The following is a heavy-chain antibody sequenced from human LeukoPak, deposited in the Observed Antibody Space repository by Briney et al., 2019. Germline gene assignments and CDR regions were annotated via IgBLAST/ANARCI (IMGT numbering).Heavy chain of an antibody. Sequence: GGSLRLSCTASGFTFSAYAMMWVRQAPGKGPEWVSAVRGGGTSEFYADSVKGRFRISRDNSKDTLFLQMNSLRAEDTAVYYCARDPNGDYIGAFDMWGPGTMVTVSS. J-gene: IGHJ3*02. D-gene: IGHD4-17*01. CDR3: ARDPNGDYIGAFDM. CDR1: GFTFSAYA. CDR2: VRGGGTSE. V-gene: IGHV3-23*01.